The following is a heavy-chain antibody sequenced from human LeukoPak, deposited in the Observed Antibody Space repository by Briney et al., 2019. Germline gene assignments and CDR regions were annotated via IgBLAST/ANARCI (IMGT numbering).Heavy chain of an antibody. D-gene: IGHD3-10*02. CDR1: GGTFSSYA. J-gene: IGHJ4*02. Sequence: WASVKVSCKASGGTFSSYAISWVRQAPGQGLEWMGRIIPILGIANYAQKFQGRVTITADKSTRTAYMELRSLRSDDTAVYYCARDRPYSMAMFLDYWGQGTLVTVSS. CDR3: ARDRPYSMAMFLDY. V-gene: IGHV1-69*04. CDR2: IIPILGIA.